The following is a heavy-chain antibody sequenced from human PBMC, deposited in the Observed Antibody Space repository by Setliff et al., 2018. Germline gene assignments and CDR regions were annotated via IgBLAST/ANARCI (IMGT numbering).Heavy chain of an antibody. V-gene: IGHV1-69*06. D-gene: IGHD3-3*01. CDR2: IIPIFGTA. Sequence: SVKVSCKAPGGTFSSYAISWVRQAPGQGLEWMGRIIPIFGTANYAQKFQGRVTITADKSTSTAYMELSSLRSEDTAVYYCASRRGLEWSLGAFDIWGQGTMVTVSS. CDR1: GGTFSSYA. CDR3: ASRRGLEWSLGAFDI. J-gene: IGHJ3*02.